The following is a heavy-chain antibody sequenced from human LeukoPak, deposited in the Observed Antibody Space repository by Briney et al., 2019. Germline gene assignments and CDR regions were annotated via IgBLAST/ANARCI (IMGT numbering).Heavy chain of an antibody. CDR1: GYSFTSYW. Sequence: GGALKISLQGSGYSFTSYWIGWVRQVPGKGLEWMGIIYPGDSDTRYSPSFQGQVTISADKSISTAYLQWSSLKASDTAMYYCARHDSSGYYYDYWGQGTLVTVSS. V-gene: IGHV5-51*01. J-gene: IGHJ4*02. D-gene: IGHD3-22*01. CDR3: ARHDSSGYYYDY. CDR2: IYPGDSDT.